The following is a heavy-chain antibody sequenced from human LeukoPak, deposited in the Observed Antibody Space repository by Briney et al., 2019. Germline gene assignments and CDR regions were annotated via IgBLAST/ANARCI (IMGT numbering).Heavy chain of an antibody. V-gene: IGHV1-24*01. J-gene: IGHJ4*02. CDR2: FDPEDGET. CDR1: GYTLTELS. CDR3: ATDHGGSGWYFHY. D-gene: IGHD6-19*01. Sequence: ASVKVSCKVSGYTLTELSMHWVRQAPGKGLEWMGGFDPEDGETIYAQKFQGRVTMTEDTFTDTAYMELSSLRSEDTAVYYCATDHGGSGWYFHYWGQGTLVTVSS.